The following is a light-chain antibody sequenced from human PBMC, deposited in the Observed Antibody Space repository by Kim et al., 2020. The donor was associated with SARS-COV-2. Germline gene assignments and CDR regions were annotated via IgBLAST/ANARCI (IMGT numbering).Light chain of an antibody. J-gene: IGLJ2*01. CDR3: QAWDSTTTV. CDR1: RLGNKY. CDR2: QDT. V-gene: IGLV3-1*01. Sequence: SYELTQPPSVSVSPGQTVSITCSGDRLGNKYVCWYQQKPGQSPVVVIYQDTQRPSGIPERFSGSNSGNTATLTISGTQAMDEADYYCQAWDSTTTVFDGG.